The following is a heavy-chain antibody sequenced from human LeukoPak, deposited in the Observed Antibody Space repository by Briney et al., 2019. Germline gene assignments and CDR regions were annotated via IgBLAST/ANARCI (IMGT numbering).Heavy chain of an antibody. Sequence: PSEPLSLTCTVSGGSISSYYWSWIRQPPGKGPEWIGYIYYTGSNNYNPSLKSRVTISVDTSKNQFSLMLSSVTAADTAVYYCAREWSSWGQGTLVAVCS. CDR2: IYYTGSN. V-gene: IGHV4-59*01. D-gene: IGHD2-15*01. CDR3: AREWSS. J-gene: IGHJ5*02. CDR1: GGSISSYY.